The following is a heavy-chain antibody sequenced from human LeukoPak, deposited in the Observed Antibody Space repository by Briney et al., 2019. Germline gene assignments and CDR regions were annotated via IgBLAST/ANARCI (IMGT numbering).Heavy chain of an antibody. Sequence: GGSLRLSCAASGFTFSSYSMNWVRQAPGKGLEWVSSISSSSSYIYYADPMKGRFTISRDNAKNSLYLQMNSLRAEDTAVYYCAVTTRYYDSSGYLTYFDYWGQGTLVTVSS. CDR1: GFTFSSYS. J-gene: IGHJ4*02. D-gene: IGHD3-22*01. V-gene: IGHV3-21*01. CDR2: ISSSSSYI. CDR3: AVTTRYYDSSGYLTYFDY.